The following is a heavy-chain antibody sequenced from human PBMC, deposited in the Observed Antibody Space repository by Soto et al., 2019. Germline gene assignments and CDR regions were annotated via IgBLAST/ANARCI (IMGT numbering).Heavy chain of an antibody. D-gene: IGHD3-22*01. CDR2: IRSKANSYAT. Sequence: GGAPRPSCAAPGFTFSGSSFHWGRPASGERLGCVGRIRSKANSYATAYAASVKGRFTISRDDSKNTAYLQMNSLKTEDTAVYYCTRQGDYYDSSGKADAFDIWGQGTMVTVSS. J-gene: IGHJ3*02. CDR1: GFTFSGSS. CDR3: TRQGDYYDSSGKADAFDI. V-gene: IGHV3-73*01.